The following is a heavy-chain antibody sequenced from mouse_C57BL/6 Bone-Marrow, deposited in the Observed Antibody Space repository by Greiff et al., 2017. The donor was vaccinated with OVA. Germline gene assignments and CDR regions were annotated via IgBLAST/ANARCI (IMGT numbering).Heavy chain of an antibody. CDR1: GYTFTSYG. J-gene: IGHJ2*01. V-gene: IGHV1-81*01. Sequence: VKLMESGAELARPGASVKLSCKASGYTFTSYGISWVKQRIGQGLEWIGEIYPRSGNTYYNEKFKGKATLTADKSSSTAYMELRSLTSEDSAVYFCANYDYDERDYWGQGTTLTVSS. D-gene: IGHD2-4*01. CDR3: ANYDYDERDY. CDR2: IYPRSGNT.